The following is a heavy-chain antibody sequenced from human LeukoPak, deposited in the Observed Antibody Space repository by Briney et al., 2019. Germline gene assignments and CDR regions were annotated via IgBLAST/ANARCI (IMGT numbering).Heavy chain of an antibody. CDR3: ARHTGDAYNFDY. CDR1: GVSISNSYYY. D-gene: IGHD5-24*01. V-gene: IGHV4-39*01. Sequence: SETLSLTCSVSGVSISNSYYYWGWIRQPPGKGLEWIGSIYSTGSTYQNPSLKSRLTMLVDTSNSQFSLKLSSVSAADTAVYYCARHTGDAYNFDYWGQGTLVTVSS. CDR2: IYSTGST. J-gene: IGHJ4*02.